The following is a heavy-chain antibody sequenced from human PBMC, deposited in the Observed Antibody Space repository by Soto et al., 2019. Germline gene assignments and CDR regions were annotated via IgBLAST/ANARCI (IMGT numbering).Heavy chain of an antibody. D-gene: IGHD5-12*01. CDR1: GGTFNSHS. CDR2: NIPICGTS. V-gene: IGHV1-69*01. CDR3: VRGKMREMATILRDKWFDP. J-gene: IGHJ5*02. Sequence: QVQLVQSGAEVKKPGSSVKVSCKASGGTFNSHSINWVRQAPGQGLEWMGGNIPICGTSNYAQKFQGRVTIPADESTRTTYMEQSRLRSEDTAVYYSVRGKMREMATILRDKWFDPWGQGTLVTVSS.